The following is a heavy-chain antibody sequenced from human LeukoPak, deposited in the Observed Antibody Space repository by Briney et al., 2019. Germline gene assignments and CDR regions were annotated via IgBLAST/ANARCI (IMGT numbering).Heavy chain of an antibody. CDR2: INHSGST. V-gene: IGHV4-34*01. CDR3: ARRSYYYYYMDV. CDR1: GGSFSGYY. J-gene: IGHJ6*03. Sequence: SETLSLTCAVYGGSFSGYYWSWIRQPPGKGLEWIGEINHSGSTNYNPSLKSRVTISVDTSKNQFSLKLSSVTAADTAVYYCARRSYYYYYMDVWGKGTTVTVSS.